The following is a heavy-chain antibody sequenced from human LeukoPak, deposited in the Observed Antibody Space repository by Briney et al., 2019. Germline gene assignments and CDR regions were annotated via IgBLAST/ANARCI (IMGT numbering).Heavy chain of an antibody. V-gene: IGHV1-18*01. Sequence: ASVKVSCKASGYTFTSYGISWVRQAPGQGLEWMGWISAYNGNTNYAQKLQGRVTMTTDTSTSTAYMELRSLRSDDTAVYYCARLRYFDWLFDFDYWGQGTLVTVSS. J-gene: IGHJ4*02. CDR2: ISAYNGNT. CDR1: GYTFTSYG. CDR3: ARLRYFDWLFDFDY. D-gene: IGHD3-9*01.